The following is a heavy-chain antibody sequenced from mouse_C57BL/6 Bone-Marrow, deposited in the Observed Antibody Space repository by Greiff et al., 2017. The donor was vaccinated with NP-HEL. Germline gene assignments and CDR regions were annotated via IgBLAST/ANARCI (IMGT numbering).Heavy chain of an antibody. Sequence: AASGFTFSSYGMSWVRQTPDKRLEWVATISSGGSYTYYPDSVKGRFTISRDNAKNTLYLQMSSLKSEDTAMYYCARHGGSSWFAYRGQGTLVTVSA. CDR2: ISSGGSYT. J-gene: IGHJ3*01. CDR3: ARHGGSSWFAY. CDR1: GFTFSSYG. V-gene: IGHV5-6*01.